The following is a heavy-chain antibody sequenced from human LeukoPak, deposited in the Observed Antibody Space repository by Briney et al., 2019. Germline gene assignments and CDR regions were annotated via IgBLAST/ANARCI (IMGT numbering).Heavy chain of an antibody. CDR3: AKGGLGQASGLDV. CDR2: ITDSGGSA. CDR1: GFIFSNYA. J-gene: IGHJ6*02. D-gene: IGHD3-10*01. V-gene: IGHV3-23*01. Sequence: GGSLRLSCAASGFIFSNYAMTWVRQAPGKGLEYISSITDSGGSAYYADSVKGRFTLSRDNSRDTLYLHLNSLRAEDTALYYCAKGGLGQASGLDVWCQGTTVIVSS.